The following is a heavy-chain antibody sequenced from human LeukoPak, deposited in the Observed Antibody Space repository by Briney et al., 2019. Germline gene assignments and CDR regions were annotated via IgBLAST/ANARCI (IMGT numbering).Heavy chain of an antibody. Sequence: GGSLRLSCGASGFTFSSYGMMWVRQAPGKGLEWVSSISSSSSYIYYADSVKGRFTISRDNAKNSLYLQMNSLRAEDTAVYYCASNYDSSNYYGLDYWGQGTLVTVSS. D-gene: IGHD3-22*01. J-gene: IGHJ4*02. CDR3: ASNYDSSNYYGLDY. CDR1: GFTFSSYG. V-gene: IGHV3-21*01. CDR2: ISSSSSYI.